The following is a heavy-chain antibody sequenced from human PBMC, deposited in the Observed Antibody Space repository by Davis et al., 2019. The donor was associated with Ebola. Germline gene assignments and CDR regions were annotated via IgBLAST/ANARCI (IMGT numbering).Heavy chain of an antibody. Sequence: MPSETLSLTCAVYGGSFSGYHWNWIRQPPGKGLEWIGESGLSGSTDYNPSFNSRVTISLDTSKNQFSLKVTSVTAADTAVYYCARRCTVPATYIPTYYDYYMDVWGNGTTVTVSS. J-gene: IGHJ6*03. CDR3: ARRCTVPATYIPTYYDYYMDV. D-gene: IGHD4-17*01. V-gene: IGHV4-34*01. CDR2: SGLSGST. CDR1: GGSFSGYH.